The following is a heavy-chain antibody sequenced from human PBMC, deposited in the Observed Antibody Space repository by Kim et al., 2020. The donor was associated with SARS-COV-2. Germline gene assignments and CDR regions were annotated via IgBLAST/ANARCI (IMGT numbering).Heavy chain of an antibody. V-gene: IGHV3-21*01. J-gene: IGHJ5*02. D-gene: IGHD4-17*01. Sequence: YYADSVKGRFTISRDNAKNSLYLQMNSLRAEDTAVYYCARVPDYGGNPTTWGQGTLVTVSS. CDR3: ARVPDYGGNPTT.